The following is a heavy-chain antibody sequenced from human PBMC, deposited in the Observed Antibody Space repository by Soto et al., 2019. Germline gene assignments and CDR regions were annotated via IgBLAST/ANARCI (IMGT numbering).Heavy chain of an antibody. Sequence: QVQLVESGGGVVQPGRSLRLSCAASGFTFSSYAMHWVRQAPGKGLEWVAVISYDGSNKYYADSVKGRFTISRDNSKNTLYLQMNSLRAEDTAVYYCARDRGDIVVVPAAIGEEGAFDYWGQGTLVTGSS. V-gene: IGHV3-30-3*01. CDR3: ARDRGDIVVVPAAIGEEGAFDY. D-gene: IGHD2-2*01. CDR1: GFTFSSYA. CDR2: ISYDGSNK. J-gene: IGHJ4*02.